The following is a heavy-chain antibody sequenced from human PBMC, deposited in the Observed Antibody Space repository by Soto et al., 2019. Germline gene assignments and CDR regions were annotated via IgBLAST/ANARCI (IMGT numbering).Heavy chain of an antibody. CDR1: GDSISSYY. CDR2: IYYSGST. D-gene: IGHD6-13*01. J-gene: IGHJ6*02. V-gene: IGHV4-59*08. Sequence: PSETLSLTCTLSGDSISSYYWSWIRQPPGKGLEWIGYIYYSGSTYYNPSLKSRVTISVDTSKNQFSLKLSSVTAADTAVYYCARVDMIAAAVNYYYYYGMDVWGQGTTVTVSS. CDR3: ARVDMIAAAVNYYYYYGMDV.